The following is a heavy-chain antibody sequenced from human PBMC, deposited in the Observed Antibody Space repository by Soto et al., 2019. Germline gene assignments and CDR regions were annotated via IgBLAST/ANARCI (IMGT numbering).Heavy chain of an antibody. D-gene: IGHD6-19*01. Sequence: RASVKVSCKALGFTFTNSAVQWVRQARGQRLEWIGWNVVGSGNTNYAQKFQGRVTITRDMSTRTVYMELRSLTFEDTAVYYCAAVHGSGPGFDSWGQGTLVTVSS. V-gene: IGHV1-58*01. CDR1: GFTFTNSA. CDR3: AAVHGSGPGFDS. CDR2: NVVGSGNT. J-gene: IGHJ4*02.